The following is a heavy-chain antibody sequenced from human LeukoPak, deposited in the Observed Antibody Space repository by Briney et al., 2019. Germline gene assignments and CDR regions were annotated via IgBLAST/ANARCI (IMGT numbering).Heavy chain of an antibody. CDR1: GGSFSGYY. V-gene: IGHV4-34*01. D-gene: IGHD3-3*01. CDR3: AKDMYITIFGVVIIPSYYYYYGMDV. CDR2: INHSGST. Sequence: PSETLSLTCAVYGGSFSGYYWSWIRQPPGKGLEWIGEINHSGSTNYNPSLKSRVTISVDTSKNQFSLKLSSVTAADTAVYYCAKDMYITIFGVVIIPSYYYYYGMDVWGQGTTVTVSS. J-gene: IGHJ6*02.